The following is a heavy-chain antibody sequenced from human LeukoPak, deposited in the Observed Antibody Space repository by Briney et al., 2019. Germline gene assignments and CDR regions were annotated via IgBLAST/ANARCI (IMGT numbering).Heavy chain of an antibody. CDR2: ISNGGTNT. Sequence: GGTLRLSCAASGFAFSNYGMTWVRQAPGRGLEWVSGISNGGTNTYYTDSVKGRFTISRDNSRNTLYLQMNSLRADDTARYYCAKDFVYGSRFPRPLDYWGQGTLVTVSS. J-gene: IGHJ4*02. V-gene: IGHV3-23*01. CDR3: AKDFVYGSRFPRPLDY. CDR1: GFAFSNYG. D-gene: IGHD3-3*01.